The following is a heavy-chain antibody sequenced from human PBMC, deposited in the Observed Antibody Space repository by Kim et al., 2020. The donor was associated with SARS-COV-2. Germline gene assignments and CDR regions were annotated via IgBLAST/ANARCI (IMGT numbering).Heavy chain of an antibody. D-gene: IGHD2-21*01. CDR3: TTDPGDASGFGPGF. J-gene: IGHJ4*02. CDR1: GFTFTTAW. V-gene: IGHV3-15*01. CDR2: IKSNGGTA. Sequence: GGSLRLSCAASGFTFTTAWMSWVRQAPGQGLEWVGRIKSNGGTADYTAPVKGRFTISRDDSKNTVYLQMNNLKSEDTAVYYCTTDPGDASGFGPGFWGQGTLVTVSS.